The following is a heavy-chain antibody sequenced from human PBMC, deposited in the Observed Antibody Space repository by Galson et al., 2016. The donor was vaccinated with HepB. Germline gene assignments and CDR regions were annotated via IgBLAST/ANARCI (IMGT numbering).Heavy chain of an antibody. CDR1: GGAISIGSHY. CDR2: VYSSGST. Sequence: TLSLTCSVSGGAISIGSHYWSWIRQPAGKGLEWIGRVYSSGSTNYSPFLKSRVTISVDTSKNQFSLRLSSVTAADTAVYYCAPLGYCGDDNCHKVSWGQGTLVTVSS. V-gene: IGHV4-61*02. J-gene: IGHJ5*02. CDR3: APLGYCGDDNCHKVS. D-gene: IGHD2-21*02.